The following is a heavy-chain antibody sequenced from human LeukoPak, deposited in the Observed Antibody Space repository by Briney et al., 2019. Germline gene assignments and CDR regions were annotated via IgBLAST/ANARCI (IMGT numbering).Heavy chain of an antibody. J-gene: IGHJ6*03. CDR3: ARGVHDFWSRDYYYYYMDV. Sequence: GGSLRLSCAASGFTFSSYAMHWVRQAPGKGLEWVAVISYDGSNKYYADSVKGRFTISRDNSKNTLYLQMNSLRAEDTAVYYCARGVHDFWSRDYYYYYMDVWGKGTTVTVSS. V-gene: IGHV3-30-3*01. CDR2: ISYDGSNK. CDR1: GFTFSSYA. D-gene: IGHD3-3*01.